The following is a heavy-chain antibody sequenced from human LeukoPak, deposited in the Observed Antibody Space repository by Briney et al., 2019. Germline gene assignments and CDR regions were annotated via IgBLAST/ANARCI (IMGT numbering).Heavy chain of an antibody. V-gene: IGHV3-48*01. CDR2: ISSSSSTI. D-gene: IGHD2-15*01. CDR3: ATATSWSYYYGINV. J-gene: IGHJ6*02. CDR1: GFSFSTSY. Sequence: GGSLRLSCAASGFSFSTSYMNWVRQAPGKGLEWVSYISSSSSTIYYADSVKGRFTISRDNAKNSLFLQMNSLRGEDTAVYYRATATSWSYYYGINVWGQGTTVTVSS.